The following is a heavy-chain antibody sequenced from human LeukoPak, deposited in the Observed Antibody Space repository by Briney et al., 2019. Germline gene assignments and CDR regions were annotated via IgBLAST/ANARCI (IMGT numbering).Heavy chain of an antibody. CDR3: ARDFGTTGWHTFDY. CDR1: GDSASSKNGA. Sequence: SQTLSLTCVFSGDSASSKNGAGNWIRQSPSGGLEWLGRTYYRSKWYNDYAESMEGRMTISQDTSNNQYSLHLNSVTPDDTAVYYCARDFGTTGWHTFDYWGQGTLVTVSS. V-gene: IGHV6-1*01. D-gene: IGHD6-19*01. J-gene: IGHJ4*02. CDR2: TYYRSKWYN.